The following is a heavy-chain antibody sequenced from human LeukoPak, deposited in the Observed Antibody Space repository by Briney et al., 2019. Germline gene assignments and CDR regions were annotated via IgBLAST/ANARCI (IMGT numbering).Heavy chain of an antibody. V-gene: IGHV4-59*01. CDR2: IYYSGSA. D-gene: IGHD1-26*01. J-gene: IGHJ4*02. CDR1: GGSINNYY. Sequence: SETLSLTCTVSGGSINNYYWSWIRQPPGKGLEYIGYIYYSGSANYNPSLKSRVTISVDPSKNQFSPKLSSVTAADTAVYYCARELSVGATKTFDYWGQGTLVTVSS. CDR3: ARELSVGATKTFDY.